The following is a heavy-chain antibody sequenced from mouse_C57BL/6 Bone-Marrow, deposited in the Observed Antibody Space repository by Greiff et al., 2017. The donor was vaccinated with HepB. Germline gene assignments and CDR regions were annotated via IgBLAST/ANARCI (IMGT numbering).Heavy chain of an antibody. CDR3: ARRNDYDGVDY. D-gene: IGHD2-4*01. V-gene: IGHV1-69*01. J-gene: IGHJ4*01. CDR2: IDPSDSYT. CDR1: GYTFTSYW. Sequence: QVQLQQPGAELVMPGASVKLSCKASGYTFTSYWMHWVKQRPGQGLEWIGEIDPSDSYTNYNQKFKGKSTLTVDKSSSTAYMQLSSLTSEDSAVYYCARRNDYDGVDYWGQGTSVTVSS.